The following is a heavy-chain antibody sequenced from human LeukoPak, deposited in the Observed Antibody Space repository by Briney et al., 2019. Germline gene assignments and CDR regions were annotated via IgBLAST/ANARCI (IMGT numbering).Heavy chain of an antibody. V-gene: IGHV3-49*03. CDR1: GFTFGDYA. Sequence: GGSLRLSCTASGFTFGDYAMSWFRQAPGKGLEWVGFIRSKAYGGTTEYAASVNGRFTISRDDSKSIAYLQMNSLKTEDTAVYYCTRDPEYCSSTGCYFPDYWGQGTLVTVSS. CDR2: IRSKAYGGTT. J-gene: IGHJ4*02. D-gene: IGHD2-2*01. CDR3: TRDPEYCSSTGCYFPDY.